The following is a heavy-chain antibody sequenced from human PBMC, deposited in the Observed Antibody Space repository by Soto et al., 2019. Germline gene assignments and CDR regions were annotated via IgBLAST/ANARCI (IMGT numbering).Heavy chain of an antibody. CDR2: INSDGSST. CDR1: GFTFSRYW. J-gene: IGHJ4*02. Sequence: EVQLVESGGGLVQPGGSLRLSCAASGFTFSRYWMHWVRQAPGKGLVWVSRINSDGSSTFSADSVKGRFTISRDNAKNTLYLQMNSLRAEDTAVYYCAIQAAAGSYFDHWGQGTLVTVSS. CDR3: AIQAAAGSYFDH. V-gene: IGHV3-74*01. D-gene: IGHD6-13*01.